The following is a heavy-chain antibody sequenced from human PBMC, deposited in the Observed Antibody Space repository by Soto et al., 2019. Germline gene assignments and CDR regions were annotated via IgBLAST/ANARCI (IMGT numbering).Heavy chain of an antibody. CDR3: ARYSGYHLSINSFDI. V-gene: IGHV3-23*01. D-gene: IGHD5-12*01. CDR1: GFMFSGYA. CDR2: ISGSGDRT. Sequence: GGSLRLSCAASGFMFSGYAMSWVRQAPGKGLEWVSAISGSGDRTYYADSVKGRFTISRDNSKTTLYLQMNSLRAEDTAVYYCARYSGYHLSINSFDIWGQGTMVTVSS. J-gene: IGHJ3*02.